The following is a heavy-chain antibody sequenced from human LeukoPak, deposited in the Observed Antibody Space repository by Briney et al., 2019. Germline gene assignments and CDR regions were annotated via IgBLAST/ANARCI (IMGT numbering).Heavy chain of an antibody. CDR2: IYYSGST. CDR1: GGSISSGGYS. V-gene: IGHV4-61*08. CDR3: ASPPGI. Sequence: PSETLSLTCTVSGGSISSGGYSWSWIRQHPGKGLEWIGYIYYSGSTNYNPSLKSRVTISVDTSKNQFSLKLSSVTAADTAVYYCASPPGIWGQGTMVTVSS. J-gene: IGHJ3*02.